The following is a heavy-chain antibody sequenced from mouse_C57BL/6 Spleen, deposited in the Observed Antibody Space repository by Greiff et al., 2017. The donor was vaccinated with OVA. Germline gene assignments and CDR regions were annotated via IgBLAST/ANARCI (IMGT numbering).Heavy chain of an antibody. V-gene: IGHV14-4*01. Sequence: EVQLQQSGAELVRPGASVKLSCTASGFNIKDDYMHWVKQRPEQGLEWIGWIDPENGDTEYASKFQGKATITADTSSNTAYLQISSLTSEDTAVYYCTAYSNWAYWGQGTLVTVSA. CDR2: IDPENGDT. CDR3: TAYSNWAY. D-gene: IGHD2-5*01. CDR1: GFNIKDDY. J-gene: IGHJ3*01.